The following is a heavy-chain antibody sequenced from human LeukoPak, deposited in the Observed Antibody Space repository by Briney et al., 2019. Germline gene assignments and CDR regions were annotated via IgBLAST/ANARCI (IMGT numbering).Heavy chain of an antibody. Sequence: ASVKVSCKASGYTFSDSYMHWVRQAPGQGLEWMGWINPNSGVTNYAQKFQGRVAVTRDTSTSTVYMELSGLSSEDTAVYYCAREIVVVPSAMGFDPWGQGTLVTVSS. V-gene: IGHV1-2*02. CDR3: AREIVVVPSAMGFDP. CDR1: GYTFSDSY. CDR2: INPNSGVT. J-gene: IGHJ5*02. D-gene: IGHD2-2*01.